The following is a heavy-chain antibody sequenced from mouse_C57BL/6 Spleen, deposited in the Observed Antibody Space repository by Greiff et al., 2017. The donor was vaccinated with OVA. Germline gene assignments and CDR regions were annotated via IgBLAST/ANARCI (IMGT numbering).Heavy chain of an antibody. CDR1: GFTFSSYT. CDR3: ARRGSNYAFDY. J-gene: IGHJ2*01. CDR2: ISGGGGNT. V-gene: IGHV5-9*01. Sequence: EVMLVESGGGLVKPGGSLKLSCAASGFTFSSYTMSWVRQTPEKRLEWVATISGGGGNTYYPDSVKGRFTISRDNAKNTLYLQMSSLRSEDTALYYCARRGSNYAFDYWGQGTTLTVSS. D-gene: IGHD2-5*01.